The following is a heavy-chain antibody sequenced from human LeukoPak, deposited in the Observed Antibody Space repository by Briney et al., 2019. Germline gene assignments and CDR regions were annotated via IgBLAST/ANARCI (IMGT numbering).Heavy chain of an antibody. Sequence: LVKVSCKASGGTFSRYPISWVRQAPGQGLEWMGGIIPILGTANYAQKFQGRGTITADEPPSTAYMELGSLRSEDTAVYYCATQATYYGSGNQDYYYYYMDVWGIGTTVTVSS. V-gene: IGHV1-69*01. J-gene: IGHJ6*03. CDR2: IIPILGTA. CDR1: GGTFSRYP. CDR3: ATQATYYGSGNQDYYYYYMDV. D-gene: IGHD3-10*01.